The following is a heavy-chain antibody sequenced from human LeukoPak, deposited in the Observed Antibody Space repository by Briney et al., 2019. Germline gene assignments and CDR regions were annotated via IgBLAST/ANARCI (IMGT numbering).Heavy chain of an antibody. V-gene: IGHV3-48*03. CDR3: ASRRGFDD. J-gene: IGHJ4*02. CDR2: ISSSGSTI. CDR1: GFTFSSYE. D-gene: IGHD3-10*01. Sequence: GGSLRLSCAASGFTFSSYEMNWVRQAPGKGLGWVSFISSSGSTIYYADSVKGRFTISRDNAKNSLYLQMNSLRDEDTAVYYCASRRGFDDWGQGTLVTVSS.